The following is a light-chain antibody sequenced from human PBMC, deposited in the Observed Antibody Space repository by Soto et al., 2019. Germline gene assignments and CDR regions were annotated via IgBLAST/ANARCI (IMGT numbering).Light chain of an antibody. Sequence: DIQMTQSPSTLSASVGDRVTITCRASQSISSWLAWYQQKPGKAPKLLIYKASSLESWVPSRFSDSGSGTEFTLTISSLQPNDFSPYYCQQYNSYPQTFGQGTKLDIK. CDR3: QQYNSYPQT. V-gene: IGKV1-5*03. CDR2: KAS. J-gene: IGKJ1*01. CDR1: QSISSW.